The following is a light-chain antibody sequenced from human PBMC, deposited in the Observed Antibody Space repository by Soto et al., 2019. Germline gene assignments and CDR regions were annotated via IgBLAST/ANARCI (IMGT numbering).Light chain of an antibody. V-gene: IGKV3-15*01. J-gene: IGKJ1*01. CDR2: GAS. CDR3: QQYSDWPPWT. Sequence: EIVLTQSPGILYLSPGDRATLSCRASQTISSGFLAWYQQTPGQAPRLLIYGASTRATGIPDRFRGSGSGTEFTLTIGSLQSEDFAVYYCQQYSDWPPWTFGQGTKVDIK. CDR1: QTISSGF.